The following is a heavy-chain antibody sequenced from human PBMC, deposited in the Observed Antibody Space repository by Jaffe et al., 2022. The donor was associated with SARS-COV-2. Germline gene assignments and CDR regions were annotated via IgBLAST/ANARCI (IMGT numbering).Heavy chain of an antibody. CDR3: ARDRIQLSQYYYGMDV. CDR2: ISYDGSNK. V-gene: IGHV3-30-3*01. D-gene: IGHD5-18*01. CDR1: GFTFSSYA. J-gene: IGHJ6*02. Sequence: QVQLVESGGGVVQPGRSLRLSCAASGFTFSSYAMHWVRQAPGKGLEWVAVISYDGSNKYYADSVKGRFTISRDNSKNTLYLQMNSLRAEDTAVYYCARDRIQLSQYYYGMDVWGQGTTVTVSS.